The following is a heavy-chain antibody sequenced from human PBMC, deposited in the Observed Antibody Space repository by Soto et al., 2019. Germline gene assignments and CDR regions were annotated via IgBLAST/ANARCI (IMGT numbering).Heavy chain of an antibody. CDR2: ISGSGGST. J-gene: IGHJ3*02. Sequence: GGSLRLSCAASGFTFSSYAMSWVRQAPGKGLEWVSAISGSGGSTYYADSVKGRFTISRDNSKSTLYLQMNSLRAEDTAVYYCAKDYYDSSGYYPDDAFDIWGQGTMVTVSS. CDR1: GFTFSSYA. V-gene: IGHV3-23*01. D-gene: IGHD3-22*01. CDR3: AKDYYDSSGYYPDDAFDI.